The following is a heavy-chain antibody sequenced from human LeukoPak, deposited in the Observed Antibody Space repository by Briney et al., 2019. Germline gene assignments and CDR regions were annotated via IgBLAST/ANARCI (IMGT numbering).Heavy chain of an antibody. CDR3: ARGNIENYYYYYMDV. CDR2: IYSGGST. CDR1: GFAVSSNY. J-gene: IGHJ6*03. V-gene: IGHV3-66*02. Sequence: GGSLRLSCAASGFAVSSNYMSWVRQAPGKGLEWVSVIYSGGSTYYADSVKGRFTISRDSSKNTLYLQMNSLRAEDTAVYYCARGNIENYYYYYMDVWGKGTTVTVSS.